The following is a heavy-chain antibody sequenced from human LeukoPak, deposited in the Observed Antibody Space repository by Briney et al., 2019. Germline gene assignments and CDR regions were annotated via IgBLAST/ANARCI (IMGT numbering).Heavy chain of an antibody. CDR3: ATAENLYYYGSGSIQPFDY. J-gene: IGHJ4*02. CDR2: IYSGGST. V-gene: IGHV3-66*01. CDR1: EFSVGSNY. D-gene: IGHD3-10*01. Sequence: GGSLRLSCAASEFSVGSNYMTWVRQAPGKGLEWVSLIYSGGSTYYADSVKGRFTISRDNSKNTLYLQMNSLRAEDTAVYYCATAENLYYYGSGSIQPFDYWGQGTLVTVSS.